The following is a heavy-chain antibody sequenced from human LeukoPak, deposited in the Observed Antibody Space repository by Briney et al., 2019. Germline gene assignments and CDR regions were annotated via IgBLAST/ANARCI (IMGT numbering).Heavy chain of an antibody. CDR2: ISYDGGSK. CDR1: GFTFSSYE. J-gene: IGHJ6*02. D-gene: IGHD5-24*01. CDR3: ARGGRTPRDGCNHYYYYGVDV. V-gene: IGHV3-30-3*01. Sequence: GGSLRLSCAASGFTFSSYEMHWVRQAPGKGLEWLAVISYDGGSKYNADSVKGRFTISRDNSKNTLYLQMNSLEAEDTAIYYCARGGRTPRDGCNHYYYYGVDVWGQGTTVTVSS.